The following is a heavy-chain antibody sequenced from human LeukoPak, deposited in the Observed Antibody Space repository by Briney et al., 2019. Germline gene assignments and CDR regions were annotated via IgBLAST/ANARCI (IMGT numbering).Heavy chain of an antibody. J-gene: IGHJ4*02. CDR3: ARYDYGIIDY. Sequence: SETLSLTCTVSGGSISSSSYYWGWIRQPPGKGLEWIGSIYYSGSTYYNPSLKSRVTISVDTSKNQFSLKLSSVTAADTAVYYCARYDYGIIDYWGQGTLVTVSS. CDR1: GGSISSSSYY. V-gene: IGHV4-39*01. D-gene: IGHD4-17*01. CDR2: IYYSGST.